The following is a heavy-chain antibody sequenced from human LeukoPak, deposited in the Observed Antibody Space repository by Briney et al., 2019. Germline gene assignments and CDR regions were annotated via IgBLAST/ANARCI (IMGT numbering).Heavy chain of an antibody. J-gene: IGHJ2*01. CDR2: IDPSASQT. CDR1: GYTFTNYW. Sequence: GESLKISCEASGYTFTNYWISWVRQMPGRGLDWMGRIDPSASQTNYNPSFRGHITISVDRSISTVYLQWSSLQASDTATYYCARRNREKAISLDLWGRGTVVTVSS. CDR3: ARRNREKAISLDL. D-gene: IGHD1-14*01. V-gene: IGHV5-10-1*01.